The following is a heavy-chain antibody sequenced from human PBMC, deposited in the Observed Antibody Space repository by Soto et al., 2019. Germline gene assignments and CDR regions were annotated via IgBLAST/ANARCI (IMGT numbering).Heavy chain of an antibody. CDR2: IFHSGST. CDR3: PRGGASFTGPAGH. Sequence: QVQLQESGPGLVKPSQTLSLTCTVSGGSITSGGYYWHWIRQHPVQGLEWIGYIFHSGSTHYNPSLKRRLTMSADTSKNQLALRLTSVSAADTAGYYCPRGGASFTGPAGHWGQGTLVTVSS. CDR1: GGSITSGGYY. J-gene: IGHJ4*02. V-gene: IGHV4-31*03. D-gene: IGHD3-16*02.